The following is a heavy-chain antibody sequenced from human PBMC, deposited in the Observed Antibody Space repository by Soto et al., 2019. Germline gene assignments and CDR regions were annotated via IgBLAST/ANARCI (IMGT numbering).Heavy chain of an antibody. CDR3: ARDGAEPGYFDY. J-gene: IGHJ4*02. Sequence: PGGSLRLSCASSVFTFSSYGMHCVRQAPGKGLEWVTVISYDGSNTYSADSVKGRFTISRDNSKNTLYLQMNSLRAEDTAVYYCARDGAEPGYFDYWGQGTLVIVSS. V-gene: IGHV3-30*03. D-gene: IGHD6-13*01. CDR2: ISYDGSNT. CDR1: VFTFSSYG.